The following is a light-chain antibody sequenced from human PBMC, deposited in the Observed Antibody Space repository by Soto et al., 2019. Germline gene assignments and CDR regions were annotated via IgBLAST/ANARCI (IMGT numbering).Light chain of an antibody. J-gene: IGKJ5*01. Sequence: EIVMTQSPLTLTVTPGEPASISCMSSQILLYNNTYNYLDWYVQKPGQSPQLLIYFGSNRAPGVPDRFSGSGSGTDFTLKINRVEAEDVGTYYCMQALQSLTFGQGTRLEI. CDR1: QILLYNNTYNY. CDR2: FGS. V-gene: IGKV2-28*01. CDR3: MQALQSLT.